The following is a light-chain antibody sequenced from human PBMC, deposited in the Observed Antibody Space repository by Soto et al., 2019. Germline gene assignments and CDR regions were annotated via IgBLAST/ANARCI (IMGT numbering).Light chain of an antibody. CDR2: AAS. CDR1: QSISFY. V-gene: IGKV1-39*01. J-gene: IGKJ1*01. CDR3: QQSYSTPT. Sequence: DIQMTQSPSSLSASVGDRVTITCRASQSISFYLNWYQQKPGKAPKLLIDAASSLQSGVPSRFSGSGSGTDFTLTISSLQPEDFATYYCQQSYSTPTFGQGTKVEI.